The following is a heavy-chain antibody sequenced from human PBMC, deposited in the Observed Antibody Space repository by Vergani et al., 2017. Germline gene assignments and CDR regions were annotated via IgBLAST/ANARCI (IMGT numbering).Heavy chain of an antibody. CDR2: IYWNVDQ. D-gene: IGHD6-6*01. V-gene: IGHV2-5*04. CDR1: GFSLNTRGVS. CDR3: VYRKTEYRTTGCFYPLYYYYCMNV. J-gene: IGHJ6*03. Sequence: QITLKESGPTLVKPTQTLTLTCTFSGFSLNTRGVSVAWIRQPPGKALDWLALIYWNVDQHYSPSLNNRVTITKDTSKSQVVLTMTNMDYVDTGTYYCVYRKTEYRTTGCFYPLYYYYCMNVWVKGATVTVSS.